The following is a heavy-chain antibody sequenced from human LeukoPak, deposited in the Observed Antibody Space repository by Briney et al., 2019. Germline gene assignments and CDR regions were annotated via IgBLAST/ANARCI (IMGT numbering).Heavy chain of an antibody. J-gene: IGHJ3*02. D-gene: IGHD6-13*01. V-gene: IGHV1-8*01. CDR1: GYTFTSYD. CDR3: ARGRGGPSYSSSRGNAFDI. CDR2: MNPNSGNT. Sequence: VSVKVSCKASGYTFTSYDINWVRQATGQGLEWMGWMNPNSGNTAYAQNFQGRVTMTWNTSISTAYMELSSLRSEDTAVYYCARGRGGPSYSSSRGNAFDIWGLGTMVTVSS.